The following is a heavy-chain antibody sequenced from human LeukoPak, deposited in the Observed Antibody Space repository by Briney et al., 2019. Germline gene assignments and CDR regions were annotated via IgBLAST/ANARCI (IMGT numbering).Heavy chain of an antibody. D-gene: IGHD1-1*01. Sequence: SETLSLTCTVSGGSISNYYWSWIRQPPGKGLEWIGYTDHSGSTNHDPSLKSRVTISIDTSKNQFSLKLSSVTAADTAVYYCARGFYNWGYYYMDVWGKGTTVTVSS. CDR3: ARGFYNWGYYYMDV. J-gene: IGHJ6*03. V-gene: IGHV4-59*01. CDR1: GGSISNYY. CDR2: TDHSGST.